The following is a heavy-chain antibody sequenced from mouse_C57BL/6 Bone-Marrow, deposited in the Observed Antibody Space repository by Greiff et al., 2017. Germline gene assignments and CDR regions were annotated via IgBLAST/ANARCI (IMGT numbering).Heavy chain of an antibody. D-gene: IGHD1-2*01. CDR1: GYTFTSYW. CDR3: APIRPTGFDY. J-gene: IGHJ2*01. Sequence: QVQLQQPGAELVMPGASVKLSCKASGYTFTSYWMHWVKQRPGQGLEWLGEIDPSDSYTNYNQKFKGKSTLPVDKSSSTAYMQLSSLTSENAAVYYCAPIRPTGFDYWGQGTTLTVSS. V-gene: IGHV1-69*01. CDR2: IDPSDSYT.